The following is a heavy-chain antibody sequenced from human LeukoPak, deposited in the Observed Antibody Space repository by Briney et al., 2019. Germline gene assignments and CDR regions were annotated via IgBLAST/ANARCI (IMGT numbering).Heavy chain of an antibody. CDR2: ISAYSGNT. CDR1: GYTFTSYG. CDR3: ARRSRDGYNWSLDY. Sequence: ASVKVSCKASGYTFTSYGISWVRQAPGQGLEWMGWISAYSGNTNYAQKLQGRVTMTTDTSTSTAYMELRSLRSDDTAVYYCARRSRDGYNWSLDYWGQGTLVTVSS. D-gene: IGHD5-24*01. J-gene: IGHJ4*02. V-gene: IGHV1-18*01.